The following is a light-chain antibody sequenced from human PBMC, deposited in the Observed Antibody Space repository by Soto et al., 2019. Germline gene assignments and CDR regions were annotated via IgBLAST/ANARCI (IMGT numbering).Light chain of an antibody. CDR2: ENY. CDR3: GAWYKSLTGGV. Sequence: QSVLTQPTSVSAAPGQKVTISCSGSSSNIGSDYVSWYQQLPGAAPKLLIYENYERHSGIPDRFSGSKSDKSATLAITGLQTEDEADYSCGAWYKSLTGGVFGGGTKLTF. J-gene: IGLJ2*01. V-gene: IGLV1-51*02. CDR1: SSNIGSDY.